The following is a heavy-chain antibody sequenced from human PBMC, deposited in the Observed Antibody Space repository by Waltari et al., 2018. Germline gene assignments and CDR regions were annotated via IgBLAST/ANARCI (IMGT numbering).Heavy chain of an antibody. CDR3: AREGDGFPTLYYYYGMDV. D-gene: IGHD1-26*01. CDR1: GGTFSSYT. CDR2: IIPILGIA. J-gene: IGHJ6*02. V-gene: IGHV1-69*08. Sequence: QVQLVQSGAEVTKPGSSVKVSCKASGGTFSSYTISWFRQAPGPGLEWMGRIIPILGIANYAQKFQGRVTITADKSTSTAYMELSSLRSEDTAVYYCAREGDGFPTLYYYYGMDVWGQGTTVTVSS.